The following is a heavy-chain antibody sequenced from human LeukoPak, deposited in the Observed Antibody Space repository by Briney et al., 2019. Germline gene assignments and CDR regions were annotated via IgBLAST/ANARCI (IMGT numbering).Heavy chain of an antibody. CDR1: GYTFSDHF. CDR3: ARDLRGRWLHPYYFDY. D-gene: IGHD5-24*01. J-gene: IGHJ4*02. CDR2: VNTDTGAS. V-gene: IGHV1-2*02. Sequence: GASVTVSFKTSGYTFSDHFIHWVRQAPGQGLQWIGWVNTDTGASHFAQKFQGRVTMTRDTSINTAYMELTRLTLDDAGVYYCARDLRGRWLHPYYFDYWGQGALVTVSS.